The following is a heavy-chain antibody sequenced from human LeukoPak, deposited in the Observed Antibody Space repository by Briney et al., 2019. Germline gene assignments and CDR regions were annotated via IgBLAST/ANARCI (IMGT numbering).Heavy chain of an antibody. Sequence: ASVKVSCKASGYTFTSYDINWVRQATGQGLEWMGWMNPNSGNTGYAQKFQGRVTITRNTSISTAYMELSSLRSEDTAVYYCARAPIEYCSSTSCYYHMDVWGKGTTVTVSS. D-gene: IGHD2-2*01. V-gene: IGHV1-8*03. CDR3: ARAPIEYCSSTSCYYHMDV. CDR1: GYTFTSYD. CDR2: MNPNSGNT. J-gene: IGHJ6*03.